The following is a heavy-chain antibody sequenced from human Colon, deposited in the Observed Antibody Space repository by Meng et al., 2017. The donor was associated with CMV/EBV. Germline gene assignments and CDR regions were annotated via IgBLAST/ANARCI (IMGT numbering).Heavy chain of an antibody. D-gene: IGHD5-24*01. V-gene: IGHV1-46*01. CDR3: ARIEEGYSSATGLGKDPAKDRYFDL. J-gene: IGHJ2*01. Sequence: ASVKVSCKASGYTFISYYMHWIRQAPGQGLEWMGMINPIGGSISYAEKFRDRVTMTRDASTSTVYMKLSGLRSEDTAVYFCARIEEGYSSATGLGKDPAKDRYFDLWGRGTLVTVSS. CDR2: INPIGGSI. CDR1: GYTFISYY.